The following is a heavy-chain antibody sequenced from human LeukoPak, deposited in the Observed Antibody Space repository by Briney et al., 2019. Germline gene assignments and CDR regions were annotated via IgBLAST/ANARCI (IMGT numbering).Heavy chain of an antibody. Sequence: GRSLRLSCTASGFTFENYAMHWVRQAPGKGLEWVSHISWNSGNIDYADSVKGRFTVSRDNAKNSLYLQMNSLRAEDTAVYYCARDSGYCSSTGCYVHYFDYWGQGTLVTVSS. CDR3: ARDSGYCSSTGCYVHYFDY. CDR1: GFTFENYA. CDR2: ISWNSGNI. J-gene: IGHJ4*02. D-gene: IGHD2-2*01. V-gene: IGHV3-9*01.